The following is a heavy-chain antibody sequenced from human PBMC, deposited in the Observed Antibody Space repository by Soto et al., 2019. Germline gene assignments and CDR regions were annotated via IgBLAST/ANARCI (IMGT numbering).Heavy chain of an antibody. CDR1: GFSLSTSGVG. CDR2: IYWDDDK. Sequence: QITLKESGPTLVKPTQTLTLTCTFSGFSLSTSGVGVGWIRQPPGKALEWLALIYWDDDKRYSPSLKSRLTITKDTSKNQVVLTMTNMDPVDTATYYCARLSIAARPSWFDPWGQGTLVTVSS. J-gene: IGHJ5*02. V-gene: IGHV2-5*02. CDR3: ARLSIAARPSWFDP. D-gene: IGHD6-6*01.